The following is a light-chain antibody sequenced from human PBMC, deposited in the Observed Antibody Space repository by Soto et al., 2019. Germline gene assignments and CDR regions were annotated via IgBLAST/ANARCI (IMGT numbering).Light chain of an antibody. CDR2: WAT. CDR1: SAVFTGSNNKNY. CDR3: HQYFTLPS. V-gene: IGKV4-1*01. Sequence: IVMTHSPSSLTVSLGERATLTCEYSSAVFTGSNNKNYLAWYQQKPGQAPRLLMYWATARESGVPDRFRGSGFGTDFTLTITSVQAEDVAVYYCHQYFTLPSFGGGTKVDIK. J-gene: IGKJ4*01.